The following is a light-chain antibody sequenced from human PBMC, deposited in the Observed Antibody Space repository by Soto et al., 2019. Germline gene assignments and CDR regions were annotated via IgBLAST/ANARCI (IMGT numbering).Light chain of an antibody. CDR2: AAS. V-gene: IGKV1-39*01. J-gene: IGKJ1*01. CDR1: QSISTY. Sequence: DIQMTQSPSSLSASVGDRVTITCRASQSISTYLNWYQQKPGKAPNLLIYAASSLQSGVPSRFSGSGSGTDVTLTSSSLQPEDFATYYCQQSYSTPRTFGQGTKVEIK. CDR3: QQSYSTPRT.